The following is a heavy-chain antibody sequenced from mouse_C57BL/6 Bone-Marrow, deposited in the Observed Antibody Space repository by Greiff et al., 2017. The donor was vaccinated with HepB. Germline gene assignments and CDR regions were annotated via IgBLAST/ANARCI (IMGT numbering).Heavy chain of an antibody. CDR1: GYSITSGYY. J-gene: IGHJ3*01. CDR3: ARPYYGYGGFAY. V-gene: IGHV3-6*01. CDR2: ISYDGSN. Sequence: VQLKQSGPGLVKPSQSLSLTCSVTGYSITSGYYWNWIRQFPGNKLEWMGYISYDGSNNYNPSLKNRISITRDTSKNQFFLKLNSVTTEDTATYYCARPYYGYGGFAYWGQGTLVTVSA. D-gene: IGHD2-9*01.